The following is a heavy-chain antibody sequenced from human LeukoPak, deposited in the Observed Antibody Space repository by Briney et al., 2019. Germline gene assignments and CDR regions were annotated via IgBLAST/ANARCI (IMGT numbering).Heavy chain of an antibody. CDR3: ARVLSRSSGSYYNEKNFDY. CDR1: SDSIWSPNW. V-gene: IGHV4-4*01. CDR2: IYHSRNT. J-gene: IGHJ4*02. Sequence: SETLSLTCTVSSDSIWSPNWRSWARQPPGKGLQWIGKIYHSRNTTYNPPVKSRVTISVDTSRTNFSLKLNSVTAADTAVYCCARVLSRSSGSYYNEKNFDYWGQGTLVTVSS. D-gene: IGHD3-10*01.